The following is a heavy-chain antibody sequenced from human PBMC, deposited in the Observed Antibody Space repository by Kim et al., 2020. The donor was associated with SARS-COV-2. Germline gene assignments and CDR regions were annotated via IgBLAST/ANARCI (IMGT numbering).Heavy chain of an antibody. CDR2: T. CDR3: AKLAVGTTRHY. J-gene: IGHJ4*02. D-gene: IGHD1-26*01. Sequence: TYYADSVNSRFTISRDKSKNTLYLQMNSLRAEDTAVYYCAKLAVGTTRHYWGQGTLVTVSS. V-gene: IGHV3-23*05.